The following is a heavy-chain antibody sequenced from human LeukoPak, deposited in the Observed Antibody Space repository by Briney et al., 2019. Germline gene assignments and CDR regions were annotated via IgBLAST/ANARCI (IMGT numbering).Heavy chain of an antibody. Sequence: ASVKVSCKASGYTFTGYYMHWVRQAPGQGLEWMGRINPNSGGTNYAQKFQGRVTMTRDTSISTAYMELSKLRSDDTAVYYCARDKYSSGWYYFDHWGQGTLVTVSS. J-gene: IGHJ4*02. CDR2: INPNSGGT. CDR1: GYTFTGYY. CDR3: ARDKYSSGWYYFDH. D-gene: IGHD6-19*01. V-gene: IGHV1-2*06.